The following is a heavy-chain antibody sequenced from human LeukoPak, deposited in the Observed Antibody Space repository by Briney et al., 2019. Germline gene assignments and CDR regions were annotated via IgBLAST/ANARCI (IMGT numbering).Heavy chain of an antibody. CDR3: ARLGITMVRGSTQWYFDL. J-gene: IGHJ2*01. CDR2: IYYSGST. Sequence: SETLSLTCTVSGGSISSYYWSWIRQPPGKGLEWIGYIYYSGSTNYNPSLKNRVTISLDPSQNHFFLKLSSLTVADYAGHVCARLGITMVRGSTQWYFDLWGGATLVTVSS. CDR1: GGSISSYY. D-gene: IGHD3-10*01. V-gene: IGHV4-59*08.